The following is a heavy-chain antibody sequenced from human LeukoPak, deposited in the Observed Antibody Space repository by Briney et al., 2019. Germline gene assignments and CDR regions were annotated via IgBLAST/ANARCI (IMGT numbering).Heavy chain of an antibody. CDR3: ARDSSSWSTSFDY. CDR2: IIPILGIA. J-gene: IGHJ4*02. Sequence: SVKVSCKASGGTFSSYAISWVRQAPGQGLEWMGRIIPILGIANYAQKFQGRVTITADKSTSTAYMELSRLRSEDTAVYYCARDSSSWSTSFDYWGQGTLVTVSS. V-gene: IGHV1-69*04. D-gene: IGHD6-13*01. CDR1: GGTFSSYA.